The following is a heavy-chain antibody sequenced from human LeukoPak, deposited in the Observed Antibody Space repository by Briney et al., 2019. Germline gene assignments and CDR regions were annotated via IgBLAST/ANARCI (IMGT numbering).Heavy chain of an antibody. CDR3: AKDQGGIVVASGAFDI. CDR1: GFTFSSYG. D-gene: IGHD2-15*01. CDR2: ISYDGSNK. Sequence: GGSLRLSCAASGFTFSSYGMHWVRQAPGKGLEWVAVISYDGSNKYYADSVKGRFTISRDNSKNTLYLQMNSLRAEDTAVYYCAKDQGGIVVASGAFDIWGQGTMVTVSS. J-gene: IGHJ3*02. V-gene: IGHV3-30*18.